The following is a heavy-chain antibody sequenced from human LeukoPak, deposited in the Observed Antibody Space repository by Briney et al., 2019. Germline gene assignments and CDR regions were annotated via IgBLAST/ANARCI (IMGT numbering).Heavy chain of an antibody. Sequence: ASVNVSCKASGYTFTTYGISWVRQAPGQGLEWMGWISAYNGNTNYAQKLQGRVTMTTDTSTSTAYMELRSLRSDDTAVYYCALTKDIVVVPAAQFDYWGQGTLVTVSS. D-gene: IGHD2-2*01. CDR3: ALTKDIVVVPAAQFDY. J-gene: IGHJ4*02. V-gene: IGHV1-18*04. CDR1: GYTFTTYG. CDR2: ISAYNGNT.